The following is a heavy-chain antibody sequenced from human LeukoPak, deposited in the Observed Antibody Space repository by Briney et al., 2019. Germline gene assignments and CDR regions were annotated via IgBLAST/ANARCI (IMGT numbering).Heavy chain of an antibody. CDR3: AIARINYDCSRYGMDV. V-gene: IGHV4-34*01. D-gene: IGHD3-3*01. CDR1: GESFSGYY. J-gene: IGHJ6*02. Sequence: SETLSLTCAVYGESFSGYYWSWIRQPPGKGLEWIGEINHSGSTNYNPSLKSRVTISVDTSKNQFSLKLSSVTAADTAVYYCAIARINYDCSRYGMDVWGQGTTVTVSS. CDR2: INHSGST.